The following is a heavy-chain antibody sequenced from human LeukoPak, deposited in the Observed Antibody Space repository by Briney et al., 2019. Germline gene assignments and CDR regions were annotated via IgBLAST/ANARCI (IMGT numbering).Heavy chain of an antibody. D-gene: IGHD2-15*01. Sequence: SQTLSLTFAISGDSVSRNSTTWSWIRQSPSRGLEWLGRTFYRSKWFNEYTSSVKSRISIKPDTSKNQLSLQLNSVAPEDTAVYYCARGDCSGGICYSDSAFDIWGQGTMVTVSS. CDR2: TFYRSKWFN. CDR1: GDSVSRNSTT. J-gene: IGHJ3*02. CDR3: ARGDCSGGICYSDSAFDI. V-gene: IGHV6-1*01.